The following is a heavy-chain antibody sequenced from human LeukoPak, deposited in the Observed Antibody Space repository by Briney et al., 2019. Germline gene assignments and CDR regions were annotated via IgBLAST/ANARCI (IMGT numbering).Heavy chain of an antibody. CDR1: GGSISSYY. V-gene: IGHV4-59*12. CDR3: ARDGIAAAGTPFDY. Sequence: PSETLSLTCTVSGGSISSYYWSWIRQPPGKGLEWSGYIYYSGSTNYNPSLKSRVTISVDKSKNQFSLKLSSVTAADTAVYYCARDGIAAAGTPFDYWGQGTLVTVSS. CDR2: IYYSGST. J-gene: IGHJ4*02. D-gene: IGHD6-13*01.